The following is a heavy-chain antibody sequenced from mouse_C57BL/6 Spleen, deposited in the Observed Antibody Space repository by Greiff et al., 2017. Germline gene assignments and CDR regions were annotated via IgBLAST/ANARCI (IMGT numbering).Heavy chain of an antibody. CDR3: ARRREGNYFDY. J-gene: IGHJ2*01. CDR1: GFTFTDYY. CDR2: IRNKANGYTT. V-gene: IGHV7-3*01. Sequence: EVMLVESGGGLVQPGGSLSLSCAASGFTFTDYYMSWVRQPPGKALEWLGFIRNKANGYTTEYSASVKGRFTISRYNSQSILYLQMNALRAEDSATYYCARRREGNYFDYWGQGTTLTVSS.